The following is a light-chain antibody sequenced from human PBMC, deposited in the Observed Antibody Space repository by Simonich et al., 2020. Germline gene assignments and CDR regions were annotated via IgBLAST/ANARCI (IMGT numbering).Light chain of an antibody. J-gene: IGLJ2*01. Sequence: QSALTQPVSVSGSPGQSITISCTGTSSDVGGYNYVSWYQQPPGKAPKLMIYDVRKRPSGVSNRFSGSKSGNTASLTISGLQAEDEADYYCSSYTSSSTSVFGGGTKLTVL. CDR2: DVR. V-gene: IGLV2-14*01. CDR3: SSYTSSSTSV. CDR1: SSDVGGYNY.